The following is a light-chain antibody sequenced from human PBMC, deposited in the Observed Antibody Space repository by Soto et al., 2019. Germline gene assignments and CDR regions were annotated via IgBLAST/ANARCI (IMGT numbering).Light chain of an antibody. CDR2: EVS. CDR1: SSDVGGYNY. J-gene: IGLJ1*01. CDR3: SSYAGSNNSV. V-gene: IGLV2-8*01. Sequence: QSALTQPPSASGSPGQTVTISCTGTSSDVGGYNYVSWYQHHPGKAPKAMIYEVSKRPSGVPDRFSGSKSGNTASLTVSGLQAEDEADYYCSSYAGSNNSVFGTGTKVTVL.